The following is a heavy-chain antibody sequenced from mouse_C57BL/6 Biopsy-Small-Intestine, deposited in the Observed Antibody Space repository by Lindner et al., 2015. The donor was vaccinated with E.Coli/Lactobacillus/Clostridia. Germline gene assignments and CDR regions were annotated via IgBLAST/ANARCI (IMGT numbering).Heavy chain of an antibody. J-gene: IGHJ1*03. CDR1: GYTFTSYG. D-gene: IGHD1-1*01. Sequence: VQLQESGAELARPGASVKLSCKASGYTFTSYGISWVKQRPGQGLEWIGEIYPRSGNTYYNEKFKGKATLTADKSSSTAYMELRSLTSEDSAAYFCARGDYYGSIYEYFDVWGTGTTVTVSS. V-gene: IGHV1-81*01. CDR3: ARGDYYGSIYEYFDV. CDR2: IYPRSGNT.